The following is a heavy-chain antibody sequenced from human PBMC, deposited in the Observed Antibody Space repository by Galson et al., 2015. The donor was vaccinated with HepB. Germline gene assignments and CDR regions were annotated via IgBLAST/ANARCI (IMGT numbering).Heavy chain of an antibody. Sequence: CAISGDSVSSNSATWDGFRQSPSRGLEWLGRTYYRSKWYNDYAPFMKSRVIINPDTSMHQFSLQLNSVRPEDTAVYYCARGRSPARAFDIWGQGTMVTVSS. CDR3: ARGRSPARAFDI. D-gene: IGHD2-15*01. CDR1: GDSVSSNSAT. V-gene: IGHV6-1*01. CDR2: TYYRSKWYN. J-gene: IGHJ3*02.